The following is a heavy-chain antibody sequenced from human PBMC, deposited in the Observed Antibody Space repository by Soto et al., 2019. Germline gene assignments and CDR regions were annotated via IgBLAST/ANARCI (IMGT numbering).Heavy chain of an antibody. V-gene: IGHV3-53*01. D-gene: IGHD2-15*01. CDR1: GFTVSSNY. Sequence: GGSLRLSCAASGFTVSSNYMSWVRQAPGKGLEWVSVIYSGGSTYYADSVKGRFTISRDNFKNTLYLQMNSLRAEDTTVYYCARDSKIYCSGGSCYSDYWGQGALVPVSS. CDR2: IYSGGST. CDR3: ARDSKIYCSGGSCYSDY. J-gene: IGHJ4*02.